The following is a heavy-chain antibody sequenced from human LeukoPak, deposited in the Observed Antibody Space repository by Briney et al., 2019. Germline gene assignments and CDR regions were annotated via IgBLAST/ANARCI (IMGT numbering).Heavy chain of an antibody. CDR1: GFTFSTYE. D-gene: IGHD6-19*01. CDR3: ARMAVAGQYNDY. CDR2: ISSSGDGL. J-gene: IGHJ4*02. Sequence: PGGSLRLSCAASGFTFSTYEMKWVRQAPGKGLEWVSYISSSGDGLYYADSVKGRFTISRDNARNSLYLQMNSLRAEDTAIYYCARMAVAGQYNDYWGQGTLVTVSS. V-gene: IGHV3-48*03.